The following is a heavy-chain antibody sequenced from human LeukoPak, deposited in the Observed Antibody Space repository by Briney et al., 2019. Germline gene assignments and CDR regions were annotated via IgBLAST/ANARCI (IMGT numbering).Heavy chain of an antibody. CDR3: ARDSRAGYSSSWSFDY. V-gene: IGHV4-59*12. Sequence: PSETLSLTCTVSGGSISSYYWSWIRQPPGKGLEWIGCIYYSGSTNYNPSLKSRVTISVDTSKNQFSLRLSSVTAADTAVYYCARDSRAGYSSSWSFDYWGQGTLVTVSS. J-gene: IGHJ4*02. CDR1: GGSISSYY. CDR2: IYYSGST. D-gene: IGHD6-13*01.